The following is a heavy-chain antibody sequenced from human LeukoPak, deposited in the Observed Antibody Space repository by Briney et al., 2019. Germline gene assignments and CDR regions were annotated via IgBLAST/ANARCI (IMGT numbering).Heavy chain of an antibody. V-gene: IGHV3-48*01. J-gene: IGHJ4*02. D-gene: IGHD6-19*01. CDR3: ARDEAVALFDY. CDR2: ISSSSSTI. Sequence: GGSLRLSCAASGFTFSSYSMNWVRQAPGKGLEWVSYISSSSSTIYYADSVKGRFTISRDNAKNSLYLQMNSPRAEDTAMYYCARDEAVALFDYWGQGTLVTVSS. CDR1: GFTFSSYS.